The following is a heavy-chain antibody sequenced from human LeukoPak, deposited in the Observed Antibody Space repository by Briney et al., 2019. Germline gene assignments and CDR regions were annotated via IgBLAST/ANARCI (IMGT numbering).Heavy chain of an antibody. Sequence: GGSLRLSCAASGFTFSSYAMHWVRQAPGKGLEWVAVISYDGSDKYYADSVKGRFTISRDNAKNSLYLQMNSLRAEDTAVYYCARGRAGVYYYYYMDVWGKGTTVTVSS. CDR1: GFTFSSYA. J-gene: IGHJ6*03. D-gene: IGHD6-19*01. CDR3: ARGRAGVYYYYYMDV. CDR2: ISYDGSDK. V-gene: IGHV3-30*04.